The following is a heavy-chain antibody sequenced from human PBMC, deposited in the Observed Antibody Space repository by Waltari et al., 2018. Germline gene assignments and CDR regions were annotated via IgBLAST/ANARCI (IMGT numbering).Heavy chain of an antibody. CDR2: IDTEDGET. D-gene: IGHD3-10*01. Sequence: EVELVQSGAEVKKPGATVKISCKASGYTFMDYFMHWVQQAPGKGLDWMGRIDTEDGETVDSEKFHGRDTITADTSTDTAYMELSSLTSCDTAVYYCAPLPGGSGQTFDYWGQGTLVTVSS. CDR3: APLPGGSGQTFDY. CDR1: GYTFMDYF. J-gene: IGHJ4*02. V-gene: IGHV1-69-2*01.